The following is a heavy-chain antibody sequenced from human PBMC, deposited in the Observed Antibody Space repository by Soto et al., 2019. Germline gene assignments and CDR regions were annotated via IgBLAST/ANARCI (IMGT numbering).Heavy chain of an antibody. CDR1: GFTFRSYG. J-gene: IGHJ6*02. D-gene: IGHD3-3*01. Sequence: GGSLRLSCAASGFTFRSYGMPWVRQAPGKGLEWVAVISYDGSNKYYADSVKGRFTISRDNSKNTLYLQMNSLRAEDTAVYYCAKATLRYYDFWSGYFGYYYYGMDVWGQGTTVTVSS. CDR2: ISYDGSNK. V-gene: IGHV3-30*18. CDR3: AKATLRYYDFWSGYFGYYYYGMDV.